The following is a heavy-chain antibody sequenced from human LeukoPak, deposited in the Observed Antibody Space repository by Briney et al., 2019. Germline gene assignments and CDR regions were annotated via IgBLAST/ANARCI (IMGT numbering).Heavy chain of an antibody. CDR1: GFTFSSYS. CDR2: ISSSSTYI. CDR3: ARGAGAEVATRHFDS. V-gene: IGHV3-21*01. Sequence: GGSLRLSCAASGFTFSSYSINWVRQAPGKGLEWVSSISSSSTYIYYADSVKGRFTISRDNAKNSLFLQMNSLRAEDTAVYYCARGAGAEVATRHFDSWGQGTLVTVSS. D-gene: IGHD6-6*01. J-gene: IGHJ4*02.